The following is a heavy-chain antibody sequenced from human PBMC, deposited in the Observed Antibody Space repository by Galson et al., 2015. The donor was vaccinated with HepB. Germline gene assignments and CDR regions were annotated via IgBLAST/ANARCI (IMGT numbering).Heavy chain of an antibody. J-gene: IGHJ4*02. V-gene: IGHV1-18*01. Sequence: SVKVSCKASGCTFTRYSVTWVRQAPGQGLEWMGWISAYNVKTNYARKFQGRVTMTTDTSTSTAYMELRSLRTDDTAVYYCARGGMATIGGPSFDYWGQGTLLTVSS. D-gene: IGHD5-24*01. CDR2: ISAYNVKT. CDR3: ARGGMATIGGPSFDY. CDR1: GCTFTRYS.